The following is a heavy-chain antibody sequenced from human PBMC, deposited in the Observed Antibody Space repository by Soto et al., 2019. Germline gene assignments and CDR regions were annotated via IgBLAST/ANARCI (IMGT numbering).Heavy chain of an antibody. CDR2: IYYSGNT. CDR1: GASISSYY. V-gene: IGHV4-59*01. J-gene: IGHJ6*03. Sequence: QVQLQESGPGLVKPSETLSLTCTVSGASISSYYWSWIRQPPGTGLEWIGYIYYSGNTNYNPSLKSRVTTSLDASKNQFALKLRSVTASDTAGYYCARDRSAPAADYYMDVWGKGTTVTVSS. CDR3: ARDRSAPAADYYMDV. D-gene: IGHD3-3*01.